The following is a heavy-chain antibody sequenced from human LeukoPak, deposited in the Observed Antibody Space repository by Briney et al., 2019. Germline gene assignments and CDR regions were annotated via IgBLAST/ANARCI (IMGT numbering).Heavy chain of an antibody. V-gene: IGHV3-23*01. CDR1: GFTFSSYG. J-gene: IGHJ6*03. CDR3: ARDSECSGGSCYGTYYYYYMDV. D-gene: IGHD2-15*01. CDR2: ISGSGDYT. Sequence: GGSLRLSCAAFGFTFSSYGMHWVRQAPGKGLEWVSTISGSGDYTYYADSVKGRFTISRDNSKNTLYLQMNSLRAEDTAVYYCARDSECSGGSCYGTYYYYYMDVWGKGTTVTVSS.